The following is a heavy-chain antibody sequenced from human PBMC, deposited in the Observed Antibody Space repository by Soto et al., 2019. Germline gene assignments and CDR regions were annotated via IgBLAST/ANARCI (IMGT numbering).Heavy chain of an antibody. CDR2: IASGRNYI. V-gene: IGHV3-21*02. D-gene: IGHD6-13*01. Sequence: EVQLVESGGGLVKPGGSLRLSCAASGFTFSSYAMNWVRQAPGKGLQWVASIASGRNYIHYADKVKGRFTISRDDAKTSRYLEMSSLSAEDTGFYFCARDMYGRSWYVDYWGRGTPVTVSS. CDR3: ARDMYGRSWYVDY. CDR1: GFTFSSYA. J-gene: IGHJ4*02.